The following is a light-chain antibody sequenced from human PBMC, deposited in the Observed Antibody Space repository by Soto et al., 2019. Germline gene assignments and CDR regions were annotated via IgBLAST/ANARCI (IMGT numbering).Light chain of an antibody. CDR1: QSVSSSS. CDR3: QQYSSSPPMYS. Sequence: EIVLTQSPGTLSLSPGERATLSCRASQSVSSSSLAWYQQKPGQAPRLLIYGASSRATGIPDRFSGSGSGTDFTLTISRMEPVDFAVYYCQQYSSSPPMYSFGQGTKLEIK. CDR2: GAS. J-gene: IGKJ2*01. V-gene: IGKV3-20*01.